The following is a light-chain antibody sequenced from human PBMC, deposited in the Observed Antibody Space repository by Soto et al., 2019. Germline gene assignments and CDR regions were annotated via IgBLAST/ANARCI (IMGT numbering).Light chain of an antibody. CDR2: GAS. CDR3: QKYNSPPGT. CDR1: LGISNN. J-gene: IGKJ1*01. Sequence: DIQMTQSPSSLSASVGDRVTITCRASLGISNNLAWYQQKPGEVPKLLIYGASTLQSGAPSRFSGSGSGTDFTLTISSLQPEDVATYYCQKYNSPPGTFGQGTKVEIK. V-gene: IGKV1-27*01.